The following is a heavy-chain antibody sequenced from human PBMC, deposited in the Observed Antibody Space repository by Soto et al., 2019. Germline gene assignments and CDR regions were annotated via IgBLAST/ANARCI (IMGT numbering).Heavy chain of an antibody. Sequence: PXXSMRLSCAASGFNFNSYSMHWVLQETGKGLEWVSYISSSSSTIYYADSVKGRFTISRDNAKDSLYLQMNSLRDDDTAVYYCARDSGRDGYPGIGFDPWGQGTLVTVSS. V-gene: IGHV3-48*02. D-gene: IGHD5-12*01. J-gene: IGHJ5*02. CDR3: ARDSGRDGYPGIGFDP. CDR2: ISSSSSTI. CDR1: GFNFNSYS.